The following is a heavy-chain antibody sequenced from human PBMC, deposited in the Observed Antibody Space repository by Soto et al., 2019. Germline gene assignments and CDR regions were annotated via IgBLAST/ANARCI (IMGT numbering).Heavy chain of an antibody. CDR3: GSGHHYTWTF. D-gene: IGHD4-4*01. CDR2: VNYSGGRA. J-gene: IGHJ4*02. V-gene: IGHV4-34*01. CDR1: GESLNTYF. Sequence: SETLSLICAAYGESLNTYFWTWFRQPPGKGLEWIGEVNYSGGRAIYNPSLLSRVTISRDMSKDQFSLRLTSVTAEDTAVYYCGSGHHYTWTFGGQGTLVTVPS.